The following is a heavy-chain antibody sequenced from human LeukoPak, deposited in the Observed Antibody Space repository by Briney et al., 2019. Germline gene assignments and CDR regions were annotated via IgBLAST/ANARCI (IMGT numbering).Heavy chain of an antibody. Sequence: ASVKVSSKASGYTFTSYAMHWVRQAPGQRLEWMGWINAGNGNTKYSQKFQGRVTITRDTSASTAYMELSSLRSEDTAVYYCASPATYYYGSGSYPSYYYYGMDVWGQGTTVTVSS. CDR1: GYTFTSYA. CDR2: INAGNGNT. V-gene: IGHV1-3*01. CDR3: ASPATYYYGSGSYPSYYYYGMDV. J-gene: IGHJ6*02. D-gene: IGHD3-10*01.